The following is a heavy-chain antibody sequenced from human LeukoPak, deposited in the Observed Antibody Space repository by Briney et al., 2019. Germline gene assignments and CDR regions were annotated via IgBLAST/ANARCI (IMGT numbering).Heavy chain of an antibody. D-gene: IGHD2-2*01. J-gene: IGHJ6*03. V-gene: IGHV4-59*01. CDR2: IYYSGST. CDR3: ARLGQYQLIHYYYYYMDV. CDR1: GGSISSYY. Sequence: SETLSLTCTVSGGSISSYYWSWIRQPPGKGLEWIGYIYYSGSTNYNPSLKSRVTISVDTSKNQFSLKLSSVTAADTAVYYCARLGQYQLIHYYYYYMDVWGKGTTVTVSS.